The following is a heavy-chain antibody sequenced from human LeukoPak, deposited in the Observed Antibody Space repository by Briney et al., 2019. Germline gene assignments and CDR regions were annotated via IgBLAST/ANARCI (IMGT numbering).Heavy chain of an antibody. V-gene: IGHV3-7*04. CDR3: ARGYYDFWSGIGDYYMDV. Sequence: GGSLRLSCAASGFTFSSYWMSWVRQAPGKGLEWVANIKKDGSEKYYVDAVKGRFTISRDNAKTSLYLQMNSLRAEDTAVYYCARGYYDFWSGIGDYYMDVWGKGTTVTVSS. D-gene: IGHD3-3*01. CDR2: IKKDGSEK. CDR1: GFTFSSYW. J-gene: IGHJ6*03.